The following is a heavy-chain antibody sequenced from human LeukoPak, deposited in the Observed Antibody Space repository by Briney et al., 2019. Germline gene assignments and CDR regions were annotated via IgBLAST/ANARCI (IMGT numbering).Heavy chain of an antibody. CDR1: GGTFSTYG. CDR2: IIPIFGTT. Sequence: PVKVSCKASGGTFSTYGVSWVRQAPGQGLEWMGGIIPIFGTTNYAQKFQGRVTITADESTSTAYMELSGLRSEDTAVYYCARDAAGDCSGGSCYYYYGMDVWGQGTTVTVSS. CDR3: ARDAAGDCSGGSCYYYYGMDV. D-gene: IGHD2-15*01. J-gene: IGHJ6*02. V-gene: IGHV1-69*13.